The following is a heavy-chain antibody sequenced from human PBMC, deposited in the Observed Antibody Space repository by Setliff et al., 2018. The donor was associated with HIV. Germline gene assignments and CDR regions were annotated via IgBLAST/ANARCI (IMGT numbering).Heavy chain of an antibody. V-gene: IGHV3-20*04. Sequence: GGSLRLSCAASGSTFGDYGMSWVRQAPGKGLEWVSGINWNGGSTSYADSVKGRFTISRDTAKNSLYLQMNSLRAEDTATYYCAKEFEDLSGAYWGQGTLVTVSS. CDR2: INWNGGST. CDR3: AKEFEDLSGAY. D-gene: IGHD3-10*01. J-gene: IGHJ4*02. CDR1: GSTFGDYG.